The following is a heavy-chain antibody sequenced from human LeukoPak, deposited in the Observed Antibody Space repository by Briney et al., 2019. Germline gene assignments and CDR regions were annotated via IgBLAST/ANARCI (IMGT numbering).Heavy chain of an antibody. CDR1: GYTFTSYG. CDR3: ARLGQQLAHGGYYYYMDV. D-gene: IGHD6-13*01. V-gene: IGHV1-2*02. CDR2: INPKTNGT. Sequence: ASVKVSCKASGYTFTSYGISWVRQALGQGLEWMGWINPKTNGTNFALKFLGRVTMTRDTSISTAYMELSRLRSDDTAVYYCARLGQQLAHGGYYYYMDVWGKGTTVTVSS. J-gene: IGHJ6*03.